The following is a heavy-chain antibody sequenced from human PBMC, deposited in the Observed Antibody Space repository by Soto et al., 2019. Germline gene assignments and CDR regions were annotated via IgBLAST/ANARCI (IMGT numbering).Heavy chain of an antibody. CDR2: VNPTSGGT. Sequence: GASVKVSSKASGYTFTGYYLHWVRQAPGQGLEGMGWVNPTSGGTNYAHKFQGRVTMTRDTSTSTVYMELSSLRSEDTAVYYCARDLKGYNLAWLCGDALDIWGQGTMVTVS. J-gene: IGHJ3*02. V-gene: IGHV1-2*07. D-gene: IGHD5-12*01. CDR3: ARDLKGYNLAWLCGDALDI. CDR1: GYTFTGYY.